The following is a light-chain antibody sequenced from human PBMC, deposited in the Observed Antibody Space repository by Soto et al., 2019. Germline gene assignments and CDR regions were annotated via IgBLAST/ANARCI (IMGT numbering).Light chain of an antibody. CDR2: AAS. J-gene: IGKJ1*01. Sequence: DIQMTQSPSSLSASVGDRVTIPFRASQTISNYLNWYQQKPGKAPKLLIYAASSLQSGVPSRFSGSGSGTDFTLTISSLQPEDFATYYCQQTLSFPPTFGQGTKVDI. CDR1: QTISNY. CDR3: QQTLSFPPT. V-gene: IGKV1-39*01.